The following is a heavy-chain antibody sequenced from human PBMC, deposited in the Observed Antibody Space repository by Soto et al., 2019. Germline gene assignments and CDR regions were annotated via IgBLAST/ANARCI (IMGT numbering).Heavy chain of an antibody. J-gene: IGHJ3*02. D-gene: IGHD4-17*01. CDR3: ARGRGGSYGGNSAHFDI. V-gene: IGHV3-33*01. CDR2: IWYDGSKK. CDR1: GFTFSGFG. Sequence: QVQLVESGGGVVQPGTSLRLSCEASGFTFSGFGMHWVRQAPGKGLEWVAVIWYDGSKKYYADCEKGRFTISRDNSKNALYLQMNSLRAEDTAIYYGARGRGGSYGGNSAHFDIWGQGTLVTVSS.